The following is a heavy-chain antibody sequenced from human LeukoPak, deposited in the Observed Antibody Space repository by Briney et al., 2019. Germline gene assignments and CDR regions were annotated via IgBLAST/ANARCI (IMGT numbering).Heavy chain of an antibody. CDR2: INPNSGGT. CDR3: AREVVAWGMNWFDP. J-gene: IGHJ5*02. CDR1: GYTFTGNY. V-gene: IGHV1-2*02. D-gene: IGHD3-16*01. Sequence: GASVKVSCKASGYTFTGNYIHWVRQVPGQGLEWMGWINPNSGGTNYAQKFQGRVTMTRDTSISTASMELSRLTSDDTAAYYCAREVVAWGMNWFDPWGQGTLVTVSS.